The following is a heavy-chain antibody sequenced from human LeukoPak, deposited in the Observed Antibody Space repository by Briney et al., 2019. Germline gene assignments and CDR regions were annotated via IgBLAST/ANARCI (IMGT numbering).Heavy chain of an antibody. CDR3: AANLRHYDFWSGSYYYYYMDV. CDR2: MNPNSGNT. V-gene: IGHV1-8*03. Sequence: ASVKVSCKASVYTFTIYDINWVRQATGQGLEWMGWMNPNSGNTGYAQKFQGRVTITRNTPISTAYMELSSLRSEDTAVYYCAANLRHYDFWSGSYYYYYMDVWGKGTTVTVSS. CDR1: VYTFTIYD. D-gene: IGHD3-3*01. J-gene: IGHJ6*03.